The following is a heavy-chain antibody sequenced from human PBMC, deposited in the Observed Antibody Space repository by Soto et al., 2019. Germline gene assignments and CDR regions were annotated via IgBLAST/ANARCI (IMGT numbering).Heavy chain of an antibody. V-gene: IGHV4-59*08. Sequence: QVQLQESGPGLVRPSETLSLTCTVSSDYISSYYWIWIRQSPGKGLEWIGYTDYCGNTNYIPSLKSRVTVSGDTSKNQFSLRLSSVTAADTAVDYCARAVCDPLYYLDYWGQGTLVTVSS. J-gene: IGHJ4*02. CDR2: TDYCGNT. D-gene: IGHD6-19*01. CDR3: ARAVCDPLYYLDY. CDR1: SDYISSYY.